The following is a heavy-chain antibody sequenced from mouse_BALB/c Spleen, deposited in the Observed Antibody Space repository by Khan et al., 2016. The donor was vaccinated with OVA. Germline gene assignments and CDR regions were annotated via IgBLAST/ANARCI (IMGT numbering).Heavy chain of an antibody. CDR2: INPNNGDA. Sequence: QVQLKESGAELVKPGASVKLSYKASGYTFNSYYMYWVKQRPGQGLEWIGEINPNNGDANFNEKFKNKATLTVDKSSNTAFMQLSSLTSEDSAVYYCTRSGYGSFAYWGQGTLVTVSA. CDR1: GYTFNSYY. J-gene: IGHJ3*01. D-gene: IGHD2-2*01. V-gene: IGHV1S81*02. CDR3: TRSGYGSFAY.